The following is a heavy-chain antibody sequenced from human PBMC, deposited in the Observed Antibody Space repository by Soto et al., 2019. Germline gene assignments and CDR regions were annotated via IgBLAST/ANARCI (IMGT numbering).Heavy chain of an antibody. Sequence: EVQLVESGGALVQPGGSLRLSCAASGFTFSRSWMMWVRQAPGKGLEWVANIKHDGSETYYVASVKGRFTISRDNTKNSLFLLMNNLRVEDTAVYYCATDVGVDWGQGTLVTVSS. D-gene: IGHD2-21*01. CDR2: IKHDGSET. V-gene: IGHV3-7*01. J-gene: IGHJ1*01. CDR3: ATDVGVD. CDR1: GFTFSRSW.